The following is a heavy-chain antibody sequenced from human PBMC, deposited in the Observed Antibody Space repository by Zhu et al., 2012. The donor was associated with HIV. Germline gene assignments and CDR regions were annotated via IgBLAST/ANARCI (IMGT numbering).Heavy chain of an antibody. J-gene: IGHJ4*02. Sequence: QVQLQESGPGLVKPSETLSLTCAVSGYSIRSGYYWGWVRQPPGKGLEWIGSIYHSGSIYYNPSLKSRVTMSLDTSKNQFSLNLSSVTAADTAVYYCASLNDYGXSNYWGLGTLVTVSS. CDR1: GYSIRSGYY. V-gene: IGHV4-38-2*01. CDR3: ASLNDYGXSNY. D-gene: IGHD4-17*01. CDR2: IYHSGSI.